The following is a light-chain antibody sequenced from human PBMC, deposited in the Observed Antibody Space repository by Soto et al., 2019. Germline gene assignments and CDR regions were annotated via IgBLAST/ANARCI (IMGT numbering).Light chain of an antibody. J-gene: IGKJ5*01. CDR3: QQSYSTLSIT. V-gene: IGKV1-39*01. CDR1: ESINRH. Sequence: DIQMTQSPSSLSASVGDRVSITCRASESINRHLNWYQQKPGKAPKLLIYAASSLQNGVPSRFSGSGSGTDFTLTISNLQPEDFATYYCQQSYSTLSITFGQGTRLEIK. CDR2: AAS.